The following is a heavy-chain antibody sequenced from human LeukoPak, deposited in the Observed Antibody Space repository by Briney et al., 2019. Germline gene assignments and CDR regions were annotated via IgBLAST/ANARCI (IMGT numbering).Heavy chain of an antibody. V-gene: IGHV1-2*02. J-gene: IGHJ4*02. CDR3: STEKSRDGYNFLDY. CDR1: GYTFTCYY. D-gene: IGHD5-24*01. Sequence: ASVKVSCKASGYTFTCYYMHWVRQAPGQGLEWMGWINPNSGGTNYAQKFQGRVTMTRDTSISTAYMELSRLRSDDTAVYYCSTEKSRDGYNFLDYWGQGTLVTVSS. CDR2: INPNSGGT.